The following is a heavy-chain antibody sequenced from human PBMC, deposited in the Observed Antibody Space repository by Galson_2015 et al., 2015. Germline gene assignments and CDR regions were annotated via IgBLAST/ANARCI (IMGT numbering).Heavy chain of an antibody. CDR1: GYTFSSYY. CDR2: ISPSGGST. J-gene: IGHJ4*02. D-gene: IGHD3-3*01. CDR3: ARANTIFGEIPVDY. Sequence: SVKVSCKASGYTFSSYYMHWVRQAPGQGLEWMGIISPSGGSTSYAQKFQGRVTMTRDTSTSTVYMEMSSLRSEDTAVYYCARANTIFGEIPVDYWGQGTLVTVSS. V-gene: IGHV1-46*01.